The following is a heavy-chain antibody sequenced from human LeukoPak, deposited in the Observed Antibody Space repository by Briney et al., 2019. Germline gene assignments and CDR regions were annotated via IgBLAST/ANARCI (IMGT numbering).Heavy chain of an antibody. CDR2: ISGSGGST. V-gene: IGHV3-23*01. J-gene: IGHJ4*02. Sequence: SGGSLRPSCAASGFTFSSYGMSWVRQAPGKGLEWVSAISGSGGSTYYADSVKGRFTISRDNSKNTLYLQMNSLRAEDTAVYYCAKDLWNAVLRGVMSFDYWGQGTLVTVSS. CDR1: GFTFSSYG. D-gene: IGHD3-10*01. CDR3: AKDLWNAVLRGVMSFDY.